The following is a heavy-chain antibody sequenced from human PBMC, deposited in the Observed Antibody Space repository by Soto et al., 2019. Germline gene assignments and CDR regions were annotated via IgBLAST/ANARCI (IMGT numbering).Heavy chain of an antibody. Sequence: VKVSCKASGGTFSSYAISWLRQAPGQGLEWMGGTIPIFGTANYAQKFQGRVTITADESTSTAYMELSSLRSEDMAVYYCARGPSRSSWLIPSYYYYGMDVWGQGTTVTVSS. D-gene: IGHD6-13*01. V-gene: IGHV1-69*01. J-gene: IGHJ6*02. CDR1: GGTFSSYA. CDR3: ARGPSRSSWLIPSYYYYGMDV. CDR2: TIPIFGTA.